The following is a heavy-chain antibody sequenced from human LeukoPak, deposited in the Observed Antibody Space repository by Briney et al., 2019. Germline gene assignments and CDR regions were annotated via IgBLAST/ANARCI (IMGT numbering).Heavy chain of an antibody. CDR3: ARGRVSSSSWQSVYYYYLYMDV. CDR2: IDHTGST. D-gene: IGHD6-13*01. J-gene: IGHJ6*03. CDR1: GDSISMYY. Sequence: SETLSLTCSVSGDSISMYYWNWIRQSPGKGLEWIGYIDHTGSTNYNPSLNSRVTISRDTSTNHFSLKLSSVTAADTAVYFCARGRVSSSSWQSVYYYYLYMDVWGKGSTVTVSS. V-gene: IGHV4-59*01.